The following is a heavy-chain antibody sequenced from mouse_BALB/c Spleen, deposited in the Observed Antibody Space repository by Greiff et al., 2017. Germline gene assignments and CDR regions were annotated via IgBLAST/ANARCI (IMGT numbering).Heavy chain of an antibody. Sequence: QLQQSGSELVRPGSSVKISCKASGYASISYWMYWVKQRPGQVLEWIGQIYPGDGDTNYNGKSKGKAKLTADKSSSTAYMQLSSLTSGDSAVYFCARSGTATWFAYWGQGTLVTVSA. CDR2: IYPGDGDT. CDR1: GYASISYW. V-gene: IGHV1-80*01. J-gene: IGHJ3*01. CDR3: ARSGTATWFAY. D-gene: IGHD1-2*01.